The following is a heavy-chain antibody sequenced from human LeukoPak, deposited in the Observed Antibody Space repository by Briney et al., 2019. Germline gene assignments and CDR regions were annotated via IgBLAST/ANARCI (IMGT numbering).Heavy chain of an antibody. J-gene: IGHJ4*02. CDR2: IYPGDYET. Sequence: GESLKISCEGSGYSFSNYWIGWVRQMPGKGLEWMGIIYPGDYETRYSPSFQGLVTISVDKSISTAYLQWSSLKASDTAMYYCAVPPGYCGNDCSFDHWGQGTLVTVSS. V-gene: IGHV5-51*01. CDR1: GYSFSNYW. CDR3: AVPPGYCGNDCSFDH. D-gene: IGHD2-21*02.